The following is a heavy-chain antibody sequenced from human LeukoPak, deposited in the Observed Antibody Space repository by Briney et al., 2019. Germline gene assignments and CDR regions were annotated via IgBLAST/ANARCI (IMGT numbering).Heavy chain of an antibody. CDR2: IKQDGSEM. V-gene: IGHV3-7*01. Sequence: GGSLRLXCAASGFTFTNYWMSWVRQTPGEAPEWVANIKQDGSEMYYLDSVKGRFTISRDNAKNSLYLQMNSLRGDDTAIYYCARDKVTGASYFDYWGQRTLVTVSS. J-gene: IGHJ4*02. CDR3: ARDKVTGASYFDY. D-gene: IGHD7-27*01. CDR1: GFTFTNYW.